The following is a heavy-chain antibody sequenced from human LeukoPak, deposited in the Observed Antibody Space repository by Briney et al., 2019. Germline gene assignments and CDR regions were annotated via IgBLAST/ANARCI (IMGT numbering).Heavy chain of an antibody. J-gene: IGHJ5*02. CDR1: GFTFDDYA. CDR2: ISWDGGST. V-gene: IGHV3-43D*03. Sequence: PGGSLRLSCAASGFTFDDYAMHWVRQAPGKGLEWVSLISWDGGSTYYADSVKGRFTISRDNSKNSLYLQMNSLRAEDTALYYCAKDQGQYSSGWFDPWGQGTLVAVSS. CDR3: AKDQGQYSSGWFDP. D-gene: IGHD6-19*01.